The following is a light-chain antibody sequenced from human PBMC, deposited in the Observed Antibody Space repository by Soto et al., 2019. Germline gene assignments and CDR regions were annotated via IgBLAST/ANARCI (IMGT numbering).Light chain of an antibody. J-gene: IGKJ5*01. CDR2: TAS. Sequence: DIRTTQSPSSLSASVGDTFTITCRASQSISSHLNWYQQKPGKAPNLLMYTASNLQSGVPSRFSGSGSGTDFTLTISSLQPEDFATYYCQQSYSTPISFGQGTRLEI. CDR1: QSISSH. CDR3: QQSYSTPIS. V-gene: IGKV1-39*01.